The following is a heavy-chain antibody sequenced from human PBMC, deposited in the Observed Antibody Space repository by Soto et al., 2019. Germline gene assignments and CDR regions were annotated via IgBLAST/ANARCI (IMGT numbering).Heavy chain of an antibody. D-gene: IGHD5-12*01. Sequence: SETLSLTCTVSGGSISSSYYYWGWIRQPPGKGLEWFGNIDHSGNTYYNPSLKGRVTISADTSKNQFSLKLSSVTATDTAVYYCASWRGHSGYDYGFDYWGQGTLVTVSS. CDR1: GGSISSSYYY. CDR3: ASWRGHSGYDYGFDY. V-gene: IGHV4-39*01. CDR2: IDHSGNT. J-gene: IGHJ4*02.